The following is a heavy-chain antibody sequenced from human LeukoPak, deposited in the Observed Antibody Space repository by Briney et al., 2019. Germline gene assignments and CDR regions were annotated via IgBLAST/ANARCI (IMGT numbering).Heavy chain of an antibody. J-gene: IGHJ4*02. D-gene: IGHD6-19*01. CDR1: GDSVCGNSAA. V-gene: IGHV6-1*01. CDR2: TYYRSKWYS. CDR3: ARSSSGMYGGPLQDLYYFDS. Sequence: SQTLSHTCAISGDSVCGNSAAWNWLRQSPSRGLEWLGRTYYRSKWYSDYAASVKGRMNINADTSRNQFSLQLNSVSPEDTALYYCARSSSGMYGGPLQDLYYFDSWGQGTLVTVSS.